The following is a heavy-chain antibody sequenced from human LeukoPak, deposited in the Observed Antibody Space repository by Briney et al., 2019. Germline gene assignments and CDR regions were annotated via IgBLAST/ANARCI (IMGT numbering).Heavy chain of an antibody. CDR3: ARERTDQLLLDF. V-gene: IGHV3-21*01. D-gene: IGHD1-1*01. J-gene: IGHJ4*02. CDR1: GFTFGAYA. CDR2: ISYSGRDK. Sequence: GGSLRLSCAASGFTFGAYAMNWVRQEAGKGLEWVSSISYSGRDKFYADSVKGRFTISRDNTKNSLYLEMNNLRAEDTAVFYCARERTDQLLLDFWGQEALVTVSS.